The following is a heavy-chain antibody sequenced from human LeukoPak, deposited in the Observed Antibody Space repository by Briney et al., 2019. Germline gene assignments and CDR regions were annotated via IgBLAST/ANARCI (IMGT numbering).Heavy chain of an antibody. Sequence: RAGGSLRLSCAASGFTFSSYWMHWVRQAPGKGLVWVSRINTDGSSTSYADSVKGRFTISRDNAKNTLYLQMNSLRAEDTAVYYCARGDRGSKGPGNWFDPWGQGTLVTVSS. CDR3: ARGDRGSKGPGNWFDP. J-gene: IGHJ5*02. D-gene: IGHD3-10*01. CDR2: INTDGSST. V-gene: IGHV3-74*01. CDR1: GFTFSSYW.